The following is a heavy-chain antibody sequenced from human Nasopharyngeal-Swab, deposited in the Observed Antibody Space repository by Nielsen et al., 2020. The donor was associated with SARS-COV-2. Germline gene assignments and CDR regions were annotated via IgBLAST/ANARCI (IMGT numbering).Heavy chain of an antibody. V-gene: IGHV3-48*02. Sequence: GESLKISCAASGFTFSSYSMNWVRQAPGKGLEWVSYISSSSSKIYYAASVKGRFTISRDNAKNSLYLQMNSLRDEDTAVYYCARDGYSSSWYAFDIWGQGTMVTVSS. CDR2: ISSSSSKI. J-gene: IGHJ3*02. CDR3: ARDGYSSSWYAFDI. D-gene: IGHD6-6*01. CDR1: GFTFSSYS.